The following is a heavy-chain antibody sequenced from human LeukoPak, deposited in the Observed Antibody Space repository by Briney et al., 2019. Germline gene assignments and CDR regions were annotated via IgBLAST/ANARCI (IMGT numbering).Heavy chain of an antibody. D-gene: IGHD3-3*01. CDR3: ARAPPILSFGYYYYYMDV. CDR2: IRCDGSNK. Sequence: GGSLRLSCAASGFTFSSYGMHWVRQAPGKGLEWVAFIRCDGSNKYYADSVKGRFTISRDNSKNTLYLQMNSLRAEDTAVYYCARAPPILSFGYYYYYMDVWGKGTMVTVSS. V-gene: IGHV3-30*02. CDR1: GFTFSSYG. J-gene: IGHJ6*03.